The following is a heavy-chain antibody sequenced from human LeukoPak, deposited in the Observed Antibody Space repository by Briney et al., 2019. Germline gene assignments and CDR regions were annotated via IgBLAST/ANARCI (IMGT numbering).Heavy chain of an antibody. J-gene: IGHJ6*02. Sequence: SETLSLTCAIYGGSFSGYYWSWIRQPPGKGLEWLGEINHSGSTKYNPSLKSRVTISSDTSKKRFSLRLTSVSAADTAAYYCGTTRYYYRGMDVWGQGTTVTVSS. CDR1: GGSFSGYY. V-gene: IGHV4-34*01. D-gene: IGHD1-7*01. CDR3: GTTRYYYRGMDV. CDR2: INHSGST.